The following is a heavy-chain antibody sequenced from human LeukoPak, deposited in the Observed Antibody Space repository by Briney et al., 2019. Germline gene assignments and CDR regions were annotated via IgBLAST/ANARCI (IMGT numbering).Heavy chain of an antibody. J-gene: IGHJ4*02. Sequence: GGSLRLSCAASGFTFSSYEMNWVRQAPGKGLEWVSYISSSGSTIYYADSVKGRFTISRDNAKNSLYLQMNSLRAEDTAVYYCARDLNLSEYLDWLVSDYWGQGTLVTVSS. CDR1: GFTFSSYE. V-gene: IGHV3-48*03. D-gene: IGHD3-9*01. CDR2: ISSSGSTI. CDR3: ARDLNLSEYLDWLVSDY.